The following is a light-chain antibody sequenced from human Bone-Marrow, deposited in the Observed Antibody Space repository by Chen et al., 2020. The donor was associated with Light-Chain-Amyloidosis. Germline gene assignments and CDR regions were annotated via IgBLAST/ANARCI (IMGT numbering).Light chain of an antibody. V-gene: IGLV3-25*03. Sequence: SYELTQPPSVSVSPGQTARITCSGDDLPTKYAYWYQQKPGQAPVLVIHRDTERPSGISERFSGCSSGTTATLTISGGQAEDDADYHCQSADSSGTYEVIFGGGTKLTVL. CDR2: RDT. CDR1: DLPTKY. J-gene: IGLJ2*01. CDR3: QSADSSGTYEVI.